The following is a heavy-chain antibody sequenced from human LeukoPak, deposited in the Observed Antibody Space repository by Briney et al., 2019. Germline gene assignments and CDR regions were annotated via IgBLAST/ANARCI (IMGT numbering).Heavy chain of an antibody. J-gene: IGHJ4*02. CDR3: ARPAAAAAAFCDY. CDR1: GFXFSIYW. V-gene: IGHV3-7*02. Sequence: GGSLRLSCAASGFXFSIYWMNWVRQAPGKGLEWVASIKRDGSEIYYVDSVKGRFTISRDNAKNSVYLQMNSLRADDTAVYYCARPAAAAAAFCDYWGQGTLVIVSS. CDR2: IKRDGSEI. D-gene: IGHD6-25*01.